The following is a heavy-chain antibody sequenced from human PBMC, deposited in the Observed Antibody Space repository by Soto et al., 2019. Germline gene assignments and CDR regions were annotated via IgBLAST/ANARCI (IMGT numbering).Heavy chain of an antibody. V-gene: IGHV3-66*01. CDR1: GFTVSSNY. CDR2: IYSGGST. D-gene: IGHD3-9*01. CDR3: ARATYDILTGYYPYFDY. Sequence: GGSLRLSCAASGFTVSSNYMSWVRQAPGKGLEWVSVIYSGGSTYYADSVKGRFTISRDNSKNTLYLQMNSLRAEDTAVYYCARATYDILTGYYPYFDYWGQGTLVTVSS. J-gene: IGHJ4*02.